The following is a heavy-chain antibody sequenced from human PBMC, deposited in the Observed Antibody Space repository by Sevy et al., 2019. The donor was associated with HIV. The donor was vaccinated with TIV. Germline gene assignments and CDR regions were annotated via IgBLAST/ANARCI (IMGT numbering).Heavy chain of an antibody. CDR2: INPNSGGT. V-gene: IGHV1-2*06. Sequence: ASVKVSCKASGYTFTGYYMHWVRQAPGQGLEWMGRINPNSGGTNYAQKFQGRVTMTRDTSISTAYMELGRLRSDDTAVYYCAREGYGDSYYYYGMDVWGQGTTVTVSS. D-gene: IGHD4-17*01. CDR3: AREGYGDSYYYYGMDV. J-gene: IGHJ6*02. CDR1: GYTFTGYY.